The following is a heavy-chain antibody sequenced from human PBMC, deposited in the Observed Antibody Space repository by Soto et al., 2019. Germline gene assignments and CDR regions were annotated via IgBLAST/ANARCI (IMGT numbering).Heavy chain of an antibody. CDR3: AKGPVDNQYYLDY. D-gene: IGHD5-12*01. CDR1: GFTFSNYA. CDR2: ISGSGDST. Sequence: GWSLRLSGAASGFTFSNYAMTWVRQAPGKGLEWVSTISGSGDSTYYADSVKGRFTISRDNSKNTLYLQMNSLRAEDTAVYYWAKGPVDNQYYLDYWGQGTLVTVSS. J-gene: IGHJ4*02. V-gene: IGHV3-23*01.